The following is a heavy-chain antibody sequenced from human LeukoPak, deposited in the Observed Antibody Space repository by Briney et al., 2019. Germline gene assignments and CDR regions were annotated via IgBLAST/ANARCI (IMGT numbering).Heavy chain of an antibody. CDR1: GFTSSAYD. CDR2: SGTVGDT. V-gene: IGHV3-13*04. J-gene: IGHJ4*02. Sequence: GGSLRLSCAASGFTSSAYDMHWVRQITGGGLEWVSASGTVGDTFYSDSVKGRFTISRENAKNSVHLQMNSLRVEDSAIYFCVRAAMPYIINGRRFDYWGQGTLVTVSS. D-gene: IGHD2-2*01. CDR3: VRAAMPYIINGRRFDY.